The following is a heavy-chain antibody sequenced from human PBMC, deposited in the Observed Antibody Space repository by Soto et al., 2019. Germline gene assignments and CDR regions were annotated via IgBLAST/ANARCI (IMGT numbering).Heavy chain of an antibody. D-gene: IGHD3-10*01. CDR3: AKDIRQQAGLWFGDWDYYYGMDV. CDR1: GFTFDDYT. J-gene: IGHJ6*02. Sequence: GGSLRLSCAASGFTFDDYTMHWVRQAPGKGLEWVSLISWDGGSTYYADSVKGRFTISRDNSKNSLYLQMNSLRTEDTALYYWAKDIRQQAGLWFGDWDYYYGMDVWGQGTTVTVSS. V-gene: IGHV3-43*01. CDR2: ISWDGGST.